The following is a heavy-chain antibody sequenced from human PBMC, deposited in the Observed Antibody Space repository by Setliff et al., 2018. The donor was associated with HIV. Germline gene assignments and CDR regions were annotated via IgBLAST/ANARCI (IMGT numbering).Heavy chain of an antibody. Sequence: GASVKVSCKASGYTFIEYCMHGVRQGPGKGLEWMGWISPNNGDTNSPQGFRGRVTMTRDTSINTAYLEFSGLRSDDTAVYYSAXXXSNSLVSWGQGTPVTVSS. CDR3: AXXXSNSLVS. CDR1: GYTFIEYC. V-gene: IGHV1-2*02. J-gene: IGHJ5*02. CDR2: ISPNNGDT. D-gene: IGHD2-21*01.